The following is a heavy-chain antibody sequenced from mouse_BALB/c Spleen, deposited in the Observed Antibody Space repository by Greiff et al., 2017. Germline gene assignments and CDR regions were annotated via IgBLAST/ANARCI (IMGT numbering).Heavy chain of an antibody. CDR1: GFTFSNYW. Sequence: EVKLMESGGGLVQPGGSMKLSCVASGFTFSNYWMNWVRQSPEKGLEWVAEIRLKSNNYATHYAESVKGRFTISRDDSKSSVYLQMNNLRAEDTGIYYCTAYYGSSYWGQGTLVTVSA. CDR2: IRLKSNNYAT. V-gene: IGHV6-6*02. D-gene: IGHD1-1*01. J-gene: IGHJ3*01. CDR3: TAYYGSSY.